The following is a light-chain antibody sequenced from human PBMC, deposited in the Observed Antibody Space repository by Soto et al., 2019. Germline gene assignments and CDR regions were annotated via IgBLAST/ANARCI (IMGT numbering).Light chain of an antibody. J-gene: IGKJ4*01. V-gene: IGKV3-15*01. CDR2: GAS. Sequence: EIVMTQSPSTLSVSPGERATLSCRASQSVSSNLAWYQQKPGQAPRLLIHGASTRAIGIPARFSGSESGTELTLTISSLQSEDFAVSYCQQYNNWPLLFGGGTKVEIK. CDR3: QQYNNWPLL. CDR1: QSVSSN.